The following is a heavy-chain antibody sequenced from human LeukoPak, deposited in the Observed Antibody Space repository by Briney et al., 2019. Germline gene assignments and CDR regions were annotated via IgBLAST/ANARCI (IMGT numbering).Heavy chain of an antibody. D-gene: IGHD6-13*01. Sequence: SETLSLTCTVSGGSISSGGYYWSWIRQHPGKGLEWVGYIYYSGSTYYNPSLKSRVTISVDTSKNQFSLKLSSVTAADTAVYYCARDSSSQVSWFDPWGQGTLVTVSS. CDR3: ARDSSSQVSWFDP. CDR1: GGSISSGGYY. CDR2: IYYSGST. V-gene: IGHV4-31*03. J-gene: IGHJ5*02.